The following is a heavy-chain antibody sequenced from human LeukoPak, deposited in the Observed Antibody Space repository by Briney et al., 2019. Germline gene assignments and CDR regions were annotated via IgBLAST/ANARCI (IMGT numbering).Heavy chain of an antibody. D-gene: IGHD2-2*01. Sequence: PGGSLRLSCAASGFSFSNYAMSWVRQAPGKGLEWVSGITGSSGSTYYAASVKGRFSISRDNSKNTVYLRMNSLRAEDTAVYYRAKGLTIFCSSSDCFLIESWGQGTLVTVSS. CDR1: GFSFSNYA. CDR2: ITGSSGST. CDR3: AKGLTIFCSSSDCFLIES. J-gene: IGHJ4*02. V-gene: IGHV3-23*01.